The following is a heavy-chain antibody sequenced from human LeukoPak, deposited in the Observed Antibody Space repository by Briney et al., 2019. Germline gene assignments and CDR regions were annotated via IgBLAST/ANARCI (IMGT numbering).Heavy chain of an antibody. D-gene: IGHD3-22*01. J-gene: IGHJ2*01. V-gene: IGHV4-39*07. CDR1: GGSISSSSYY. CDR2: IYYSGST. CDR3: AHSSGYYYGEWYFDL. Sequence: TSETLSLTCTVSGGSISSSSYYWGWIRQPPGKGLEWIGSIYYSGSTYYNPSLKSRVTISVDTSKNQFSLKLSSVTAADTAVYYCAHSSGYYYGEWYFDLWGRGTLVTVSS.